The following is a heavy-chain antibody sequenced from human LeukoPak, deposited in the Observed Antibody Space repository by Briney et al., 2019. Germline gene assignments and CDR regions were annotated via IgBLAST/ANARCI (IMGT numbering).Heavy chain of an antibody. Sequence: SETLSLTCTVSGGSISSFYWNWIRLPPGKGLELIGYIYYSGRTNYNPSLKSRVTISVDTSKNQFSLKLNSVTAADTAVYYCAKSNGYGLVDIWGQGTMVTVSS. D-gene: IGHD3-10*01. CDR2: IYYSGRT. CDR3: AKSNGYGLVDI. CDR1: GGSISSFY. V-gene: IGHV4-59*12. J-gene: IGHJ3*02.